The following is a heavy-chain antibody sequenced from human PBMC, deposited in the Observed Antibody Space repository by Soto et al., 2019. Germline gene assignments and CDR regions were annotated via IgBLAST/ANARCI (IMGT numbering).Heavy chain of an antibody. CDR2: ISGSGGST. CDR1: GFTFSSYA. V-gene: IGHV3-23*01. CDR3: AKGVRYCNGGSCYSSIDY. J-gene: IGHJ4*02. Sequence: EVQLLESGGGLVQPGGSLRLSCAASGFTFSSYAMSWVRQAPGKGLEWVSAISGSGGSTYYADSVKGRFTISRDNSKNTLYLQMNSLRAEDTAVYYCAKGVRYCNGGSCYSSIDYWGQGTLVTVSS. D-gene: IGHD2-15*01.